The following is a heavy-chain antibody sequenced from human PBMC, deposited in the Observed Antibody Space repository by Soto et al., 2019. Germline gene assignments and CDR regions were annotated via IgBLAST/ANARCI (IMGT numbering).Heavy chain of an antibody. J-gene: IGHJ3*02. V-gene: IGHV3-23*01. CDR1: GFTFSSYA. Sequence: GGSLRLSCAASGFTFSSYAMSWVRQAPGKGLEWVSAISGSGGSTYYADSVKGRFTISRDNSKNTLYLQMNSLRAEDTAVYYCAKDQEPSGQWLVSAFDIWGQGTMVTVSS. D-gene: IGHD6-19*01. CDR3: AKDQEPSGQWLVSAFDI. CDR2: ISGSGGST.